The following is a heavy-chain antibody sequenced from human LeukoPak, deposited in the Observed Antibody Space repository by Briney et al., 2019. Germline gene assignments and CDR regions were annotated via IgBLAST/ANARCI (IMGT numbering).Heavy chain of an antibody. D-gene: IGHD3-10*01. V-gene: IGHV3-30*02. J-gene: IGHJ4*02. CDR3: AKGGLQGTNYFDY. CDR1: GITFSDYA. Sequence: GGSLKLSCAASGITFSDYAMHWVRQAPGKGLEWLAYIRYDGINKYYAESVKGRFAISRDNSKNTLSLQMNSLTDEDTAVYYCAKGGLQGTNYFDYWGQGTLVTVSS. CDR2: IRYDGINK.